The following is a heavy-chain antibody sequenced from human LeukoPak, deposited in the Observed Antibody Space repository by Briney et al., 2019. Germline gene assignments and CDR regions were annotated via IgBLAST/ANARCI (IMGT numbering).Heavy chain of an antibody. Sequence: SETLSLACAVYGGSFSGYYWSWIRQPPGKGLEWIGEINHSGSTNYNPSLKSRVTISVDTSKNQFSLKLSSVTAADTAVYYCARERIAVAGLFDYWGQGTLVTVSS. CDR1: GGSFSGYY. V-gene: IGHV4-34*01. CDR2: INHSGST. D-gene: IGHD6-19*01. J-gene: IGHJ4*02. CDR3: ARERIAVAGLFDY.